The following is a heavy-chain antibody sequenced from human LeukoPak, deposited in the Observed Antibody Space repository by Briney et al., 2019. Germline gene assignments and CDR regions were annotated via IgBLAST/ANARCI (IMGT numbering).Heavy chain of an antibody. CDR3: ARAQYCSSTSCPGGSIREHAFDI. CDR2: IYYSGST. J-gene: IGHJ3*02. D-gene: IGHD2-2*01. V-gene: IGHV4-39*07. CDR1: GGSISSSSYY. Sequence: SETLSLTCTVSGGSISSSSYYWGWIRQPPGKGLEWIRSIYYSGSTYYNPSLKSRVTISVDTSKNQFSLKLSSVAAADTAVYYCARAQYCSSTSCPGGSIREHAFDIWGQGTMVTVSS.